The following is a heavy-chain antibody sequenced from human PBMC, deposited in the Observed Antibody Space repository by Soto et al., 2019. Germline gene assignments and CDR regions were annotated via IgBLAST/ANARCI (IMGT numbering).Heavy chain of an antibody. Sequence: EVQLLESGGTLVQPGGSLRLSCAASGFTFSTYAMSWARQAPGKGLEWVSAISGHGISTYYADSVKGRFTISRDNSKNTLFLQMNSLRAEDTAIYYCASRITTFNRGQGTLVTVSS. CDR1: GFTFSTYA. J-gene: IGHJ4*02. D-gene: IGHD1-1*01. V-gene: IGHV3-23*01. CDR2: ISGHGIST. CDR3: ASRITTFN.